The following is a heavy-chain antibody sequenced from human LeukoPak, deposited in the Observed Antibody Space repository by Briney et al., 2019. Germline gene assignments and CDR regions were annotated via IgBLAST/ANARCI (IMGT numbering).Heavy chain of an antibody. V-gene: IGHV1-2*02. CDR3: ARDTTMISFDD. D-gene: IGHD3-22*01. J-gene: IGHJ4*02. Sequence: ASVKVSCKASGYTFTDYYMHWVRRAPGQGLEWMGWIYPNSGDTRYAQKFQGRVTMTRDTSISTAYMDLSSLRSDDTAVYFCARDTTMISFDDWGQGTLVTVSS. CDR2: IYPNSGDT. CDR1: GYTFTDYY.